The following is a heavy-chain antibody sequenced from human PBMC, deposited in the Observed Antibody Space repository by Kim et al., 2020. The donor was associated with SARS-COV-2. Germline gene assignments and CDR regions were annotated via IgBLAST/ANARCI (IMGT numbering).Heavy chain of an antibody. Sequence: ASVKVSCKASGYTFTGYYMHWVRQPPGQGLESMGWINPNSGGTNYAQKFQGRVTMTRDTSISTAYMELSRLRSDDTAVYYCARGGWVVPAAMGKVGFDYWGQGTLVTVSS. CDR1: GYTFTGYY. V-gene: IGHV1-2*02. CDR3: ARGGWVVPAAMGKVGFDY. CDR2: INPNSGGT. J-gene: IGHJ4*02. D-gene: IGHD2-2*01.